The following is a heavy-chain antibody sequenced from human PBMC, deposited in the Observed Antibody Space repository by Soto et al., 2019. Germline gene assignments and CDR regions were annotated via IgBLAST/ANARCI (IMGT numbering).Heavy chain of an antibody. CDR3: VRDSLYGGPFDY. CDR1: GYTFTSYG. Sequence: ASVKVSCKASGYTFTSYGISWVRQAPGQGLEWMGWISAYNGNTNYAQKLQGRVTMTTDTSTSTAYMELRSLRSDDTAVYYCVRDSLYGGPFDYCGQGTLVTVSS. J-gene: IGHJ4*02. D-gene: IGHD4-17*01. CDR2: ISAYNGNT. V-gene: IGHV1-18*01.